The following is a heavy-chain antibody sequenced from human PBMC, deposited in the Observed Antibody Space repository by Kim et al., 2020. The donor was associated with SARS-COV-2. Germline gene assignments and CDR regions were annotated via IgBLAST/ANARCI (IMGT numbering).Heavy chain of an antibody. V-gene: IGHV3-21*01. CDR2: ISSSSSYI. Sequence: GGSLRLSCAASGFTFSSYSMNWVRQAPGKGLEWVSSISSSSSYIYYADSVKGRFTISRDNAKNSLYLQMNSLRAEDTAVYYCARDRQITIFGVVSEGPDYYGRDVWGQGTTVTVSS. CDR3: ARDRQITIFGVVSEGPDYYGRDV. CDR1: GFTFSSYS. J-gene: IGHJ6*02. D-gene: IGHD3-3*01.